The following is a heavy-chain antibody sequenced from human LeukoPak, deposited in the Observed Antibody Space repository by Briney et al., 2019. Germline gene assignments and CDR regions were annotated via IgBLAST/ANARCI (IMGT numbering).Heavy chain of an antibody. CDR1: GGSISSYY. CDR2: IYYSGST. V-gene: IGHV4-59*01. J-gene: IGHJ6*03. CDR3: ARSSVWFGAYYYMDV. Sequence: PSGTLSLTCTVSGGSISSYYWSWIRQPPGKGLEWIGYIYYSGSTNYNPSLKSRVTISVDTSKNQFSLKLSSVTAADTAVYYCARSSVWFGAYYYMDVWGKGTTVTVSS. D-gene: IGHD3-10*01.